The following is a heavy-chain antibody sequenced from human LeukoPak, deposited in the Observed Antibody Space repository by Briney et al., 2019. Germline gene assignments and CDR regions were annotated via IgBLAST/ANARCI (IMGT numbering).Heavy chain of an antibody. CDR2: ISSSSSYT. CDR1: GFTFSNYR. CDR3: ARGPSKEWFNGSDV. J-gene: IGHJ6*02. V-gene: IGHV3-21*01. Sequence: GGSLRLSCAASGFTFSNYRMKWVRQAPGKGLEWVSSISSSSSYTYYADSVRGRFTISRDNAKNSLYLQMNSLRAEDTAVYYCARGPSKEWFNGSDVWGQGTTVTVSS. D-gene: IGHD3-3*01.